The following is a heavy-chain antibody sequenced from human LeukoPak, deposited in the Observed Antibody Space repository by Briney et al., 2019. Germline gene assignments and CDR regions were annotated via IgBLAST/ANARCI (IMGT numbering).Heavy chain of an antibody. CDR1: DDSVNTYY. J-gene: IGHJ5*02. CDR2: IYNRGST. CDR3: AMSNTVRRPFFDP. D-gene: IGHD4-11*01. Sequence: SETLSLTCIGSDDSVNTYYCSWIRQAPGKGLEWIGYIYNRGSTKYNPSLKSRATISVDTSKNQFSLKLTSVTAAGTAVYYCAMSNTVRRPFFDPWGQGTLVTVSS. V-gene: IGHV4-59*02.